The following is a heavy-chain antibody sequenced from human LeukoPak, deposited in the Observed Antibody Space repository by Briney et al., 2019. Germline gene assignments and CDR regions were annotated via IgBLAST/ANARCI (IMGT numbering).Heavy chain of an antibody. J-gene: IGHJ6*02. CDR1: GGSVSSGRHY. CDR3: ARDDGYCSSSSCSGMDV. Sequence: SETLSLTCTVSGGSVSSGRHYWSWIRQPPGKGLEWIGYIYYSGSTNYNPSLKSRVTISIDTSKNQFSLKLSSVTAADTAVYYCARDDGYCSSSSCSGMDVWGHGTTVTVSS. V-gene: IGHV4-61*01. CDR2: IYYSGST. D-gene: IGHD2-2*01.